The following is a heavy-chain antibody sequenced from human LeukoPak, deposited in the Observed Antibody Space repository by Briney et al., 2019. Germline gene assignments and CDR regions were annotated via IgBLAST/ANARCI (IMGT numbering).Heavy chain of an antibody. J-gene: IGHJ4*02. CDR3: AKRASGYYFDS. V-gene: IGHV3-23*01. CDR2: ISTTGDTT. Sequence: GGSLRLSCAASGFTFSTYCMSWVRQAPGKGLEWVSTISTTGDTTYYTDSVKGRLIITRDNSNNTVYLQMSSLRAEDTAVVYCAKRASGYYFDSWGQGTLVTVSS. CDR1: GFTFSTYC. D-gene: IGHD5-12*01.